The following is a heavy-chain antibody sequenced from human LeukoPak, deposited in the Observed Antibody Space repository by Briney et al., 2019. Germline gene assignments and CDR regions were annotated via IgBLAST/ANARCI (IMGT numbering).Heavy chain of an antibody. Sequence: PWASVKVSCKASGGTFSSYAISWVRQAPGQGLEWMGGIIPIFGTANYAQKFQGRVTITADESTSTAYMELSSLRSEDTAVYYCASRYCSGGSCYLTLDYCGQGTLVTVSS. J-gene: IGHJ4*02. CDR2: IIPIFGTA. CDR3: ASRYCSGGSCYLTLDY. D-gene: IGHD2-15*01. CDR1: GGTFSSYA. V-gene: IGHV1-69*13.